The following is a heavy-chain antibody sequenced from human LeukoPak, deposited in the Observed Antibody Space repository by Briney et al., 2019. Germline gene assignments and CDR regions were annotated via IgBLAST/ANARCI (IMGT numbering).Heavy chain of an antibody. CDR2: ISGSGGST. CDR1: GFTFSSYA. J-gene: IGHJ4*02. CDR3: AKDSNRWGSGIYYPFDY. D-gene: IGHD3-10*01. V-gene: IGHV3-23*01. Sequence: GGSLRLSCAASGFTFSSYAMSWVRQAPGKGLEWVSAISGSGGSTSYADSVKGRFTISRDNSKNTLYLQMNSLRAEDTAIYYCAKDSNRWGSGIYYPFDYWGQGTLVTVSS.